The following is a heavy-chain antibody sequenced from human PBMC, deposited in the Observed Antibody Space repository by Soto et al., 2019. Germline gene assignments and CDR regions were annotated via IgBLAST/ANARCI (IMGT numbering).Heavy chain of an antibody. J-gene: IGHJ5*02. CDR3: AREWCDWAAAGSFNWFDP. CDR1: GFTFSSYW. Sequence: GGSLRLSCAASGFTFSSYWMSWVRQAPGKGLEWVANIKQDGSEKYYVDSVKGRFTISRDNAKNSLYLQMNSLRAEDTAVYYCAREWCDWAAAGSFNWFDPWGQGTLVTVSS. CDR2: IKQDGSEK. V-gene: IGHV3-7*01. D-gene: IGHD6-13*01.